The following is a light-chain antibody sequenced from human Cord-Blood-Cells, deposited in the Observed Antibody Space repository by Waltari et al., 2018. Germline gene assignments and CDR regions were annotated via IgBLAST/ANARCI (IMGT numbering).Light chain of an antibody. Sequence: QSALTQPASVSGSPAQSLTISCTGTRSDVGSYNLVSWYQQHPGKAPKLMIDEGSKRPSGVSNRFSGSKSGNTASLPISGLQAEDEADYYCCSYAGSSTWVFGGGTKLTVL. CDR1: RSDVGSYNL. CDR2: EGS. V-gene: IGLV2-23*01. J-gene: IGLJ3*02. CDR3: CSYAGSSTWV.